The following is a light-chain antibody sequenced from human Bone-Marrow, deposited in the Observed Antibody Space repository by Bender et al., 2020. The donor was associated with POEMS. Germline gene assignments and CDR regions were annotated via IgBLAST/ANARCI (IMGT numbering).Light chain of an antibody. CDR2: EVT. CDR3: SSFAGGNNLI. Sequence: QSALTQPPSASGSPGQSVTISCTGSSNDVGAYNYVSWYQQHPGKAPKLLICEVTKRPSGVPARFSGSKSGNTASLTVSGLQAEDEADYYCSSFAGGNNLIFGGGTKLTVL. J-gene: IGLJ2*01. V-gene: IGLV2-8*01. CDR1: SNDVGAYNY.